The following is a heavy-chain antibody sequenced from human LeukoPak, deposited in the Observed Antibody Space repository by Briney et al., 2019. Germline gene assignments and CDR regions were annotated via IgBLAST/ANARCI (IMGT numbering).Heavy chain of an antibody. J-gene: IGHJ4*02. D-gene: IGHD2-2*01. CDR3: ARDLMGVVVVPAAIGFDY. V-gene: IGHV3-7*01. CDR2: IKQDGSEK. Sequence: GGSLRLSCAASGFTFSSYWMSWVRQAPGKGLEWVANIKQDGSEKYYVDSVKGRFTISRDNAKNSLYLQMNSLRAEDTAVYYCARDLMGVVVVPAAIGFDYWGQGTLVTVSS. CDR1: GFTFSSYW.